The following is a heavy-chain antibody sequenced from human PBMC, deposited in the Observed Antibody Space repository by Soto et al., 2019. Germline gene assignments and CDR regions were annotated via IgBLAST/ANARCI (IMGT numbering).Heavy chain of an antibody. V-gene: IGHV4-39*01. J-gene: IGHJ4*02. Sequence: SETLSLTCTVSGGSISSSSYYWGWFRQPPGKGLEWIGSIYYSGSTYYNPSLKSRVTISVDTSKNQFSLKLSSVTAADTAVYYCASRGAAAGTWDYWGQGTLVTVS. CDR1: GGSISSSSYY. D-gene: IGHD6-13*01. CDR2: IYYSGST. CDR3: ASRGAAAGTWDY.